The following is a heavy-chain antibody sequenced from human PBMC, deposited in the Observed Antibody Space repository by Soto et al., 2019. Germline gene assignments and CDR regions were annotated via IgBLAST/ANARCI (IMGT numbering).Heavy chain of an antibody. CDR3: ASYPNNCSSTSCQDY. V-gene: IGHV4-34*01. J-gene: IGHJ4*02. D-gene: IGHD2-2*01. CDR1: GGSFGGYY. Sequence: SETLSLTCAVYGGSFGGYYWSWIRQPPGKGLEWIGEINHSGSTNYNPSLKSRVTISVDTSKNQFSLKLSSVTAADTAVYYCASYPNNCSSTSCQDYWGQGTLVTV. CDR2: INHSGST.